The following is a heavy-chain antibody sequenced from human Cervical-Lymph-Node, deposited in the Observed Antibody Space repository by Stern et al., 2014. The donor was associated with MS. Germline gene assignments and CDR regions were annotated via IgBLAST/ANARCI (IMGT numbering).Heavy chain of an antibody. J-gene: IGHJ6*02. CDR3: ARDVAAAGTYFDWLGHRYYYGMDV. CDR1: GYTFTSYG. V-gene: IGHV1-18*01. Sequence: VQLVQSGAEVKKPGASVKVSCKASGYTFTSYGISWVRQAPGQGLEWMGWISAYNGNTNYAQKLQGRVTMTTDTSTSTAYMELRSLRSDDTAVYYCARDVAAAGTYFDWLGHRYYYGMDVWGQGTTVTVSS. CDR2: ISAYNGNT. D-gene: IGHD6-13*01.